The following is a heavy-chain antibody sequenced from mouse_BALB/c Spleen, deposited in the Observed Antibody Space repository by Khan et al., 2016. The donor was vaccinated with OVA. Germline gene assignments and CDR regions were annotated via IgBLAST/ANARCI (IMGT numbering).Heavy chain of an antibody. V-gene: IGHV1-7*01. Sequence: VQLQESGAALAKPGASVKMSCKASGYTFSTYWMHWVKQRPGQGLEWIGYINPTSGYTDYNEKFKDKATLSADKSSSTAYMQLSRLTSEDSAVYYCTSDRIDYWGQGTTLTVSS. J-gene: IGHJ2*01. CDR1: GYTFSTYW. CDR2: INPTSGYT. CDR3: TSDRIDY.